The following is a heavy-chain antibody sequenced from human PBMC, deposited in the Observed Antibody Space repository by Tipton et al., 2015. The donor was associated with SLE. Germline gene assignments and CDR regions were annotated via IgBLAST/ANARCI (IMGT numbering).Heavy chain of an antibody. CDR3: AREGGSYLEVPDAFDI. CDR1: GFTFSDYY. CDR2: ISSSSSYT. V-gene: IGHV3-11*05. J-gene: IGHJ3*02. Sequence: SLRLSCAASGFTFSDYYMSWIRQAPGKGLEWVSYISSSSSYTNYADSVKGRFTISRDNAKNSLYLQMNSLRAEDTAVYYCAREGGSYLEVPDAFDIWGQGTMVTVSS. D-gene: IGHD1-26*01.